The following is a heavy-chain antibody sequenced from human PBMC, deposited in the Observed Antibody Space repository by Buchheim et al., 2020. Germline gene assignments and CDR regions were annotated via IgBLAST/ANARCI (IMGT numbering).Heavy chain of an antibody. J-gene: IGHJ4*02. CDR1: GFTFISYA. CDR2: ISYDGSNK. D-gene: IGHD2-2*01. Sequence: QVQLVESGGGVVQPGRSLRLSCAASGFTFISYAMHWVRQAPGKGLEGVAVISYDGSNKYYADSVKGRFTISRDNSKNRLCLQMNSLRAEDTAVYYCAREDIVVVPAALNGPYFDYWGQGTL. V-gene: IGHV3-30*04. CDR3: AREDIVVVPAALNGPYFDY.